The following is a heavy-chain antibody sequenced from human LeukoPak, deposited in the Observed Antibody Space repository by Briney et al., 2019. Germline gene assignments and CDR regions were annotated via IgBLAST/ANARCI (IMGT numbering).Heavy chain of an antibody. CDR1: GYSFTSYW. Sequence: GESLKISCKGSGYSFTSYWIGWVRQMPGKGLEWMGIIYPGDSDTRYSPSFQGQVTISADKSISTAYLQWSSLKASDTAMSYCARQVPGYCSSTSCLDAFDIWGQGTMVTVSS. D-gene: IGHD2-2*01. CDR2: IYPGDSDT. CDR3: ARQVPGYCSSTSCLDAFDI. V-gene: IGHV5-51*01. J-gene: IGHJ3*02.